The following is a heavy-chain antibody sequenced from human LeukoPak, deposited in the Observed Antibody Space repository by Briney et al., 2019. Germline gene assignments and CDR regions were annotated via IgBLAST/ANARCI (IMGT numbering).Heavy chain of an antibody. CDR3: VKDFLHGPHIEPVGSVGPFDY. J-gene: IGHJ4*02. D-gene: IGHD2-2*01. CDR1: GFSFSSYA. Sequence: GGSLRLSCATSGFSFSSYAMSWVRQAPGKGLEWVSGLHADSGMIYYADSVKGRFTISRDNSKNTLCFQMNSLRAEDTAIYYCVKDFLHGPHIEPVGSVGPFDYWGQGTLVTVSS. CDR2: LHADSGMI. V-gene: IGHV3-23*01.